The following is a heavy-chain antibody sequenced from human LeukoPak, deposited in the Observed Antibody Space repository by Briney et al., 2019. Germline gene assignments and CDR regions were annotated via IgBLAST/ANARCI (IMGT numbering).Heavy chain of an antibody. CDR2: ISGSGGTT. J-gene: IGHJ4*02. D-gene: IGHD2-15*01. V-gene: IGHV3-23*01. CDR1: GFTFSSYA. CDR3: AKGDCSGGSCLPFDY. Sequence: GGSLRLSCAASGFTFSSYAMSWVRQAPGKGLEWVSTISGSGGTTYYPDSVKGRFAVSKDNSKYTLYLQMNSLRVEDTAVYYCAKGDCSGGSCLPFDYWGQGTLVTVSS.